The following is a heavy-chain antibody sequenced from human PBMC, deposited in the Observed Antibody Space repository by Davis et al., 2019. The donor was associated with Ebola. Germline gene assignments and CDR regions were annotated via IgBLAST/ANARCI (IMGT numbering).Heavy chain of an antibody. J-gene: IGHJ6*02. D-gene: IGHD3-3*01. CDR1: VITFSSYA. Sequence: PGGSLRLSCTASVITFSSYAMTWVRQAPGKGLEWVSAISGSGGSTSYADSVKGRFTISRDNSKTTLYLQMNSLRAADTAVYYCAKSGLSFGMVKYHYGMDVWGQGTTVTVSS. V-gene: IGHV3-23*01. CDR2: ISGSGGST. CDR3: AKSGLSFGMVKYHYGMDV.